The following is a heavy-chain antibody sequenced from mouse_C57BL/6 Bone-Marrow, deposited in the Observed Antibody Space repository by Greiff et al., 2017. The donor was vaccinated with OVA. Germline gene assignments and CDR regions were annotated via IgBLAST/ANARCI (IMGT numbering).Heavy chain of an antibody. J-gene: IGHJ1*03. V-gene: IGHV1-76*01. CDR3: ARWDYYGSSPRYFDV. D-gene: IGHD1-1*01. Sequence: SGAELVRPGASVKLSCKASGYTFTDYYINWVKQRPGQGLEWIARIYPGSGNTYYNEKFKGKATLTAEKSSSTAYMQLSSLTSEDSAVYFCARWDYYGSSPRYFDVWGTGTTVTVSS. CDR2: IYPGSGNT. CDR1: GYTFTDYY.